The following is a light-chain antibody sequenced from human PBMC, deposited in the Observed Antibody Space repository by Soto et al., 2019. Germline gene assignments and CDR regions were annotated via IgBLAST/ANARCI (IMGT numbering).Light chain of an antibody. J-gene: IGKJ4*01. Sequence: EIVWTQSPGTRALSPGERATLSCRASRSVSSSYLAWYQQKPGQAPRLLISGASSRATGIPDRFSGSGSGTDFTLTISRLEPEDFAVYYCQQYGSSPSCGGGTKVEIK. CDR3: QQYGSSPS. V-gene: IGKV3-20*01. CDR2: GAS. CDR1: RSVSSSY.